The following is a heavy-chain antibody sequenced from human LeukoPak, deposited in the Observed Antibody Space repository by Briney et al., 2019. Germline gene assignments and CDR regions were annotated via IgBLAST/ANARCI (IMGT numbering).Heavy chain of an antibody. V-gene: IGHV4-30-4*01. J-gene: IGHJ1*01. CDR3: ADYYDSSGYYYGEYFQH. Sequence: SETLSLTCTLSPGSISIGDYYWSWIRQPPGKGLEWIGYIYNSWSTYYNPSLKSRVTISVDTSKTQFCLKLSSVSAADTAVYYCADYYDSSGYYYGEYFQHWGQGTLVTVSS. D-gene: IGHD3-22*01. CDR2: IYNSWST. CDR1: PGSISIGDYY.